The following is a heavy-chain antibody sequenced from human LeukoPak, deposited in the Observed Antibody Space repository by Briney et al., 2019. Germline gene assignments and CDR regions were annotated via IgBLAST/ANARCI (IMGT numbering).Heavy chain of an antibody. J-gene: IGHJ4*02. D-gene: IGHD3-10*01. CDR1: GGSISSYY. Sequence: PSETLSLTCTVSGGSISSYYWSWIRQPPGKGLEWIGYIYYSGSTNYNPSLKSRVTISVDTSKNQSSLKLSSVTAADTAVYYCARVAGSFHDYWGQGTLVTASS. CDR3: ARVAGSFHDY. CDR2: IYYSGST. V-gene: IGHV4-59*01.